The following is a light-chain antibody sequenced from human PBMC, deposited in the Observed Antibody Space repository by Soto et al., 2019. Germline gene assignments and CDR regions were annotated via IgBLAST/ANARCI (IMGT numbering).Light chain of an antibody. CDR2: KDS. CDR3: QSADSSGSYPVV. J-gene: IGLJ2*01. CDR1: ALPKQY. V-gene: IGLV3-25*03. Sequence: SYELTQSPSVSVSPGQTARITCSGDALPKQYAYWYQQKPGQAPVMVIYKDSERPSGIPERFSGSSSGTTVTLTISGVQAEDEADYYCQSADSSGSYPVVFGGGTQLTVL.